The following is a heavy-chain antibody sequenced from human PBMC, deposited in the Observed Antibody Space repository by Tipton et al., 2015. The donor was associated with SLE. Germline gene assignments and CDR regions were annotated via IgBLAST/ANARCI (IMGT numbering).Heavy chain of an antibody. CDR3: TRYNTGSYYGAFDI. V-gene: IGHV4-39*07. D-gene: IGHD1-26*01. J-gene: IGHJ3*02. CDR2: IYYSGST. CDR1: GGSISSSSYY. Sequence: TLSLTCTVSGGSISSSSYYWGWIRQPPGKGLEWIGSIYYSGSTYYNPSLRSRVTVSLDTSNNHLSLKLSSVTAADTAMYYCTRYNTGSYYGAFDIWGQGTMGTVSS.